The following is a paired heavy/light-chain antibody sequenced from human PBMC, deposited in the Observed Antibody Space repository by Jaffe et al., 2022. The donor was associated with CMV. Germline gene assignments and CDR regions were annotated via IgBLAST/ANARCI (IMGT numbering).Heavy chain of an antibody. Sequence: EVQLVESGGGLVQPGGSLRLSCAASGFTFNKYPMRWVRQTPGKGLEWVSDISSSGDRTYYADSVKGRLTISRDNSRNTVYLQMNSLRGEDTAVYYCGKGSNGTIDNWGQGALVVVSS. CDR1: GFTFNKYP. CDR3: GKGSNGTIDN. J-gene: IGHJ4*02. D-gene: IGHD1-1*01. CDR2: ISSSGDRT. V-gene: IGHV3-23*04.
Light chain of an antibody. J-gene: IGKJ1*01. Sequence: DVVMTQSPLSLPVTLGQPASISCKSSESLKHSDGNTYLTWFQQRPGQSPRRLIQMVFKRDSGVPDRFSGSGSGTDFTLEISRVEAEDVGVYYCMQGIQWPRTFGPGTRVEIK. CDR1: ESLKHSDGNTY. CDR3: MQGIQWPRT. V-gene: IGKV2-30*02. CDR2: MVF.